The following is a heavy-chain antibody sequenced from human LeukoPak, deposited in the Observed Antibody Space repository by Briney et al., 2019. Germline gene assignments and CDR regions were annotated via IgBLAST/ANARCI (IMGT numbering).Heavy chain of an antibody. CDR2: SYYSGST. CDR1: GGSISRSNYY. D-gene: IGHD3-10*01. Sequence: SETLSLTCTVSGGSISRSNYYWGWIRQPPGKGLEWIGSSYYSGSTYYNPSLKSRVTISVDTSKNQFSLKLSSVTAADTAFYYCARHARDPRSPKYWGQGTLVSVSS. V-gene: IGHV4-39*01. CDR3: ARHARDPRSPKY. J-gene: IGHJ4*02.